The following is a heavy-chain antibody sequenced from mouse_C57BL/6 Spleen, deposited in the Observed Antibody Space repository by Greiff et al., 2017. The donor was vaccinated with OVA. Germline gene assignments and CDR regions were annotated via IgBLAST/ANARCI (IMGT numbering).Heavy chain of an antibody. J-gene: IGHJ4*01. V-gene: IGHV5-2*01. CDR3: ARHGFTTVVDYYAMDY. CDR1: EYEFPSHD. Sequence: EVKVVESGGGLVQPGESLKLSCESNEYEFPSHDMSWVRKTPEKRLELVAAINSDGGSTYYPDTMERRFILSRDNTKKTLYLQMSSLRSEDTALYYCARHGFTTVVDYYAMDYWGQGTSVTVSS. CDR2: INSDGGST. D-gene: IGHD1-1*01.